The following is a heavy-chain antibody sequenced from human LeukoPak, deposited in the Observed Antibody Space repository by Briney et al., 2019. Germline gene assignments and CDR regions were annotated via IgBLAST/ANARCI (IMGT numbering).Heavy chain of an antibody. CDR2: INHSGST. CDR1: GGSFSGYY. Sequence: SETLSLTCAVYGGSFSGYYWSWIRQPPGKGLEWIGEINHSGSTNYNPSLKSRVTISVDTSKNQFSLKLSSVTAADTAVYYCARRKRVNYYDSSGYYRTGYYFDYWGQGTLVTVSS. CDR3: ARRKRVNYYDSSGYYRTGYYFDY. D-gene: IGHD3-22*01. V-gene: IGHV4-34*01. J-gene: IGHJ4*02.